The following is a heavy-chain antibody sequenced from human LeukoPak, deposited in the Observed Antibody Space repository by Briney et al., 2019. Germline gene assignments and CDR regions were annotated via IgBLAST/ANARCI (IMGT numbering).Heavy chain of an antibody. CDR2: ISYDGSNK. V-gene: IGHV3-30*18. Sequence: GALGLSLAASGFTFSSYGMHWVRQAPGKGLGWVAGISYDGSNKYYADSVKGRFTISRDNSKNTLYLQMNSLRAEDTAVYYCAKSGYCSGGSCRYYFDYWGQGTLVTVSS. CDR3: AKSGYCSGGSCRYYFDY. D-gene: IGHD2-15*01. J-gene: IGHJ4*02. CDR1: GFTFSSYG.